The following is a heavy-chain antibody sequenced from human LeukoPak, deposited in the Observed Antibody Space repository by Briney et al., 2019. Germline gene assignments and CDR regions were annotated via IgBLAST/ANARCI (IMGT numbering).Heavy chain of an antibody. D-gene: IGHD2-2*01. CDR1: GGSFSGCY. CDR2: INHSGST. J-gene: IGHJ6*04. V-gene: IGHV4-34*01. Sequence: KTSETLSLTCAVYGGSFSGCYWSWIRQPPGKGLEWIGEINHSGSTNYNPSLKSRVTISVDTSKNQFSLKLSSVTAADTAVYYCARQGYCSSTSCYGDMDVWGKGTTVTVSS. CDR3: ARQGYCSSTSCYGDMDV.